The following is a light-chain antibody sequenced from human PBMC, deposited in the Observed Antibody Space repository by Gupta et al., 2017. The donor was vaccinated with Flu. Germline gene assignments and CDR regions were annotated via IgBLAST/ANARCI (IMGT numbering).Light chain of an antibody. Sequence: QSALTQPPSASGSPGQSVTISCTGTSSNVGGYRYVSWYQQHPGKAPKLMLYEVSQRPSGVPDRFSGSKSGNTASLTVSGLQAEDEADYYCSSYGGSNNFYVFGTGTKVTVL. CDR3: SSYGGSNNFYV. CDR2: EVS. J-gene: IGLJ1*01. V-gene: IGLV2-8*01. CDR1: SSNVGGYRY.